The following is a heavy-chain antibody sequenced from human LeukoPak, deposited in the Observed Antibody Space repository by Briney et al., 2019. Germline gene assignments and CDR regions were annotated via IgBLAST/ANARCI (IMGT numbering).Heavy chain of an antibody. J-gene: IGHJ3*02. V-gene: IGHV1-8*01. CDR1: GYTFTSYD. D-gene: IGHD6-6*01. Sequence: ASVKVSCKASGYTFTSYDINWVRQATGQGLEWMGRMNPNSGNTGYAQKFQGRVTMTRNTSISTAYMELSSLRSEDTAVYYCARFRDSSSSFAFDIWGQGTMVTVSS. CDR2: MNPNSGNT. CDR3: ARFRDSSSSFAFDI.